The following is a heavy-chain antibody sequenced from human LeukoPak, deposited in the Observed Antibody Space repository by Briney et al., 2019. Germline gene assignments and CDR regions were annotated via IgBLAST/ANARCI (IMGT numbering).Heavy chain of an antibody. D-gene: IGHD6-19*01. J-gene: IGHJ4*02. Sequence: PGGSLRLSCVASGFTFISYWMAWVGQAPGKGLEWLANIKQDGSDKYYVDSVKGRFTISRDNAKNSLYLQMNNLRVEDTAVYYCARAGYTSGYDYWGQGTLVTVSS. V-gene: IGHV3-7*01. CDR2: IKQDGSDK. CDR1: GFTFISYW. CDR3: ARAGYTSGYDY.